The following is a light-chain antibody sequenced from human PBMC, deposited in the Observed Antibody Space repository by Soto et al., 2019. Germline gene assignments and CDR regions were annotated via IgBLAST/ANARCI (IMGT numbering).Light chain of an antibody. CDR3: QQYNMWPHT. CDR1: QSVSSN. Sequence: EIVMTQSPATLSVSPGERATLSCRASQSVSSNLAWYQQKPGQAPRLLIYGASTRATGIPFKFIGSGSGTEFTLTISSLQSEDFAVYYCQQYNMWPHTFGQGTKVDIK. CDR2: GAS. J-gene: IGKJ2*01. V-gene: IGKV3-15*01.